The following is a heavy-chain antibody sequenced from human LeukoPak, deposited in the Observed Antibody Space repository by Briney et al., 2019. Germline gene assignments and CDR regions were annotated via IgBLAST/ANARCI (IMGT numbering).Heavy chain of an antibody. CDR1: GFTFSKYD. J-gene: IGHJ4*02. Sequence: GGSLRLSCAASGFTFSKYDMSWVRQAPGKGLECVSAIDRGVGSTYYADSVKGRFTISRDNAKNSLYLQMNSLRAEDTAVYYCASPIGSWYSWGYWGQGTLVTVSS. V-gene: IGHV3-23*01. D-gene: IGHD6-13*01. CDR2: IDRGVGST. CDR3: ASPIGSWYSWGY.